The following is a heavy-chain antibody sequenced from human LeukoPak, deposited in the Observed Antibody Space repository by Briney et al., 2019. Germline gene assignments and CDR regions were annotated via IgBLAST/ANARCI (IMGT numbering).Heavy chain of an antibody. Sequence: GGSLRLSCAASGFTVSSNYMSWVRQAPGKGLEWVAVIWYDGSNKYYADSVKGRFTISRDNSKNTLYLQMNSLRAEDTAVYYCAKDVSGLFDYWGQGTLVTVSS. CDR2: IWYDGSNK. CDR1: GFTVSSNY. D-gene: IGHD3-22*01. V-gene: IGHV3-33*06. J-gene: IGHJ4*02. CDR3: AKDVSGLFDY.